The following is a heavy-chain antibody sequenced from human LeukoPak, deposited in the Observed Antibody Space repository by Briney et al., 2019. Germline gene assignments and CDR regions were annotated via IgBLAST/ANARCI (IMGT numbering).Heavy chain of an antibody. CDR2: INHSGST. CDR1: GGSFSGYY. D-gene: IGHD6-13*01. V-gene: IGHV4-34*01. J-gene: IGHJ4*02. CDR3: ARRPWGSSSWLNY. Sequence: SETLSLTCAVYGGSFSGYYWSWIRQPPGKGLEWIGEINHSGSTNYNPSLKSRVTISVDTSKNQFSLKLSSVTAADTAVYYCARRPWGSSSWLNYWGQGTLVTVSS.